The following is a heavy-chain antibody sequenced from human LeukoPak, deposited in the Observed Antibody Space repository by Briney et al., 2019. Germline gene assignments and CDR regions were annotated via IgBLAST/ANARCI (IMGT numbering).Heavy chain of an antibody. D-gene: IGHD3-22*01. CDR3: ARAILGYDSSGYSELDY. CDR1: GYTFTSYA. CDR2: INTNTGNP. J-gene: IGHJ4*02. V-gene: IGHV7-4-1*02. Sequence: ASVTVSCKASGYTFTSYAMNWVRQAPGQGLEWVGWINTNTGNPTYAQGFTGRFVFSLDTSVSTAYLQISSLKAEDTAVYYCARAILGYDSSGYSELDYWGQGTLVTVSS.